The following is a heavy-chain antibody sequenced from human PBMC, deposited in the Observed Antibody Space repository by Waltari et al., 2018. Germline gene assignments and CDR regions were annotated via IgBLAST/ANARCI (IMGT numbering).Heavy chain of an antibody. CDR2: IYPSDSDT. Sequence: DVQLVQSGAEVNKPGESLTISGQTSGYPFSSSWIAWVRQVPGKGLEWVGIIYPSDSDTRYSPSFQGHVTISVDESIDTAYLHWRSLKASDTARYFCARSGGVASTGIGYFDFWAQGTLVTVSS. J-gene: IGHJ4*02. D-gene: IGHD1-1*01. V-gene: IGHV5-51*01. CDR1: GYPFSSSW. CDR3: ARSGGVASTGIGYFDF.